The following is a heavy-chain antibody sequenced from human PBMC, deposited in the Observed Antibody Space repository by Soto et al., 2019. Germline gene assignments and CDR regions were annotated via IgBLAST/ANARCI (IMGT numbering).Heavy chain of an antibody. V-gene: IGHV5-10-1*01. CDR3: ARLAVAGTGGLVYYYYYGMDV. Sequence: PGESLKISCKGSGYSFTSYWISWVRQMPGKGLEWMGRIDPSDSYTNYSPSFQGHVTISADKSISTAYLQWSSLKASDTAMYYCARLAVAGTGGLVYYYYYGMDVWGQGTTVTVSS. J-gene: IGHJ6*02. CDR1: GYSFTSYW. D-gene: IGHD6-19*01. CDR2: IDPSDSYT.